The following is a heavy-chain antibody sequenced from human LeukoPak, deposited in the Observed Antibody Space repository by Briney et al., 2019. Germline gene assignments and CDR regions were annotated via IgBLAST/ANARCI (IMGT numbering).Heavy chain of an antibody. CDR3: ARALVDTADAFDI. D-gene: IGHD5-18*01. CDR1: GGSISSYY. J-gene: IGHJ3*02. V-gene: IGHV4-59*01. Sequence: SETLSLTCTVSGGSISSYYWSWIRQPPGKGLEWIGYIYYSGSTNYNPSLKSRVTISVDTSKNQFSLKLSSATAADTAVYYCARALVDTADAFDIWGQGTMVTVSS. CDR2: IYYSGST.